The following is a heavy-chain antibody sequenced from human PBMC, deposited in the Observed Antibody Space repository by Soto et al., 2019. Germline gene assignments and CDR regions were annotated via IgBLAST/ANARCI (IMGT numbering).Heavy chain of an antibody. V-gene: IGHV1-69*06. J-gene: IGHJ4*02. CDR3: ARRHSGGFFRFFDS. CDR2: TGSGTGPG. D-gene: IGHD2-15*01. Sequence: SVKVSCKASGGSLSTNPISWVRQAPGQGLEWMGGTGSGTGPGNHAQKFQGRLTVTADKSTSTVYMELTNLSSEDTAVYYCARRHSGGFFRFFDSWGQGTLATVSS. CDR1: GGSLSTNP.